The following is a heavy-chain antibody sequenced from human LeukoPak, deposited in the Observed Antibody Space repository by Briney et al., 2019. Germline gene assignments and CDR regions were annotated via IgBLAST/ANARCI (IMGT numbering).Heavy chain of an antibody. CDR3: ARDAHLSFASGFDY. Sequence: RGSLRLSCAASGFTFTIFWISWVRQAAGKGREWVGNIKEDGGEKYYVDSVTGRFTISRDNAKNSLYLQMNNLRGEDTAVYYCARDAHLSFASGFDYWGQGILVTVSS. V-gene: IGHV3-7*01. CDR1: GFTFTIFW. J-gene: IGHJ4*01. CDR2: IKEDGGEK. D-gene: IGHD3-10*01.